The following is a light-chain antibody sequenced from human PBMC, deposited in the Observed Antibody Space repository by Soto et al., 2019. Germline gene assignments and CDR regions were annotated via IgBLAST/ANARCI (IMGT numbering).Light chain of an antibody. J-gene: IGKJ2*01. CDR1: QSISTW. CDR3: QQYNSYPYT. Sequence: DIQMTQSPSTVSASVGDAVTITCRASQSISTWLAWYQQKPGKASNLLIYDASTLESGGPSGFSGSGSGTEFTLTISSLQPDDSATYYCQQYNSYPYTFGQGTKLEIK. CDR2: DAS. V-gene: IGKV1-5*01.